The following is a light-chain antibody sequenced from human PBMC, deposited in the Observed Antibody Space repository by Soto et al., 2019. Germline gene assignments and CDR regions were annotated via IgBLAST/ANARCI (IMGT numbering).Light chain of an antibody. V-gene: IGLV2-14*01. Sequence: QSALTQPASVSGSPGQSITISCTGTSSDVGGYNYVSWYQQHPGKAPKLMIYDVSNGPSGVSNRFSGSKSGNTASLTISGLQAEDEADYYCSSYTSSSTWVFGTGTKVTVL. J-gene: IGLJ1*01. CDR1: SSDVGGYNY. CDR3: SSYTSSSTWV. CDR2: DVS.